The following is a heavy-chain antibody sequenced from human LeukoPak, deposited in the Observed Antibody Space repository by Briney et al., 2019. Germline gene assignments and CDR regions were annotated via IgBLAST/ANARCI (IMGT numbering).Heavy chain of an antibody. CDR3: ARDPHYDYGDYGVDY. J-gene: IGHJ4*02. D-gene: IGHD4-17*01. Sequence: GGSLRRSCAASGFTFSSYAMHWVRQAPGKGLEWVAVISYDGSNKYYADSVKGRFTISRDNSKNTLYLQMNSLRAEDTAVYYCARDPHYDYGDYGVDYWGQGTLVTVSS. V-gene: IGHV3-30*04. CDR2: ISYDGSNK. CDR1: GFTFSSYA.